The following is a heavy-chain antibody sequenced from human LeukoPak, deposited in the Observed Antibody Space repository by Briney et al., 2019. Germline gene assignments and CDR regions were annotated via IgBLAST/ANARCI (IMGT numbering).Heavy chain of an antibody. D-gene: IGHD6-13*01. V-gene: IGHV4-39*07. Sequence: SETLSLTCTVSGGSISTSSYYWGWVRQPPGKGLEWIGNIFYSGSTYYSPSLKSRVTISLDTSRNQFSLKLNSVTAADTAVYYCARGQYSSSWYLYFRSWWFDPWGQGTLVTVSS. CDR1: GGSISTSSYY. CDR3: ARGQYSSSWYLYFRSWWFDP. CDR2: IFYSGST. J-gene: IGHJ5*02.